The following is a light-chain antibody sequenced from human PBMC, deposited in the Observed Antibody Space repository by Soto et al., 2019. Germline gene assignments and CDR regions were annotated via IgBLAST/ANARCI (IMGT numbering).Light chain of an antibody. V-gene: IGKV3-20*01. CDR2: GAS. CDR1: QSISSTY. Sequence: EIVLTQSPGTLSLSPGERATLSCRASQSISSTYLAWYQQKPGQAHRLLMYGASSRATGIPDRFSVSGYGTDFTLTISRLEPEDFAVYYCQQEGGSPPYTFGQGTKLEIK. J-gene: IGKJ2*01. CDR3: QQEGGSPPYT.